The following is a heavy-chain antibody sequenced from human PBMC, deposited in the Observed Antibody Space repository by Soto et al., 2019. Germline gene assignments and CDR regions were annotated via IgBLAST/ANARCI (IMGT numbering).Heavy chain of an antibody. CDR3: ARAYGAGSFDF. D-gene: IGHD3-10*01. J-gene: IGHJ5*01. CDR1: GYTFRSYD. V-gene: IGHV1-8*01. Sequence: QVQLVQSGAEVKKPGASVKVSCTGSGYTFRSYDIHWVRQATGQGLEWMGWVNPNTGNTGYAQKFQGRVTMTRDMSKSSAYMEVNSLTSEDTAIYYCARAYGAGSFDFWGQGTLVSVPS. CDR2: VNPNTGNT.